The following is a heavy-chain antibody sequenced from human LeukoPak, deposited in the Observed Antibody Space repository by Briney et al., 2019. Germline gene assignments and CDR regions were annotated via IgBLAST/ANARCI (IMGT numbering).Heavy chain of an antibody. CDR2: IGTAGDP. V-gene: IGHV3-13*05. Sequence: GGSLRLSCAASGFTFSSYDMHWVRQATGKGLEWVSAIGTAGDPYYPGSVKGRFTISRDNVKNSLYLQMNSLRAEDTAVYFCARRGTDYCTPSSCHPNWFAPWGQGTQVTVSS. CDR3: ARRGTDYCTPSSCHPNWFAP. D-gene: IGHD4-11*01. J-gene: IGHJ5*02. CDR1: GFTFSSYD.